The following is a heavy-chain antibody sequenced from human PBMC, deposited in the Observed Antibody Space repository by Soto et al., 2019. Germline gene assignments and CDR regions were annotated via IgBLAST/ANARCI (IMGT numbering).Heavy chain of an antibody. J-gene: IGHJ4*02. V-gene: IGHV4-34*01. Sequence: SETLSLTCAVYNGSFSVYYWTWIRQPPGKGLEWIGEINHSGSTNYNPSLKSRVTISVDTSKNQFSLKLSSVTAADTAVYYCARVRVTIFGVVIIRGHFDYWGQGTLVTVSS. D-gene: IGHD3-3*01. CDR2: INHSGST. CDR1: NGSFSVYY. CDR3: ARVRVTIFGVVIIRGHFDY.